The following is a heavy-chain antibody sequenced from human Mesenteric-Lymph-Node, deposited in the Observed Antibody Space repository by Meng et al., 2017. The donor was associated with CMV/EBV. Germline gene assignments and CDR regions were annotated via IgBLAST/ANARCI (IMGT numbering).Heavy chain of an antibody. Sequence: GESLKISCAASGFTFSSYGMHWVRQAPGKGLEWVAVIWYDGSNKYYADSVKGRFTISRDNAKNSLYLQMNSLRAEDTAVYYCARGAVAGDYWGQGTLVTVSS. J-gene: IGHJ4*02. CDR1: GFTFSSYG. CDR2: IWYDGSNK. D-gene: IGHD6-19*01. V-gene: IGHV3-33*01. CDR3: ARGAVAGDY.